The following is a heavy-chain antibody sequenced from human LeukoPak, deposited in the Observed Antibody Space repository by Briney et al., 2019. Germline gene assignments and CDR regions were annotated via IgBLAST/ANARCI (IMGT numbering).Heavy chain of an antibody. CDR1: GFAFTDYW. CDR3: ARWGESRDGYSPGYC. V-gene: IGHV3-74*01. D-gene: IGHD5-24*01. J-gene: IGHJ4*02. Sequence: GGSLRLSCAASGFAFTDYWMHWVRQAPGKGLVWVSRVNSDGSSTTYADSVKGRFTISRDNARNTLYLQMNSLRAEDTAVYYCARWGESRDGYSPGYCWGQGTLVTVSS. CDR2: VNSDGSST.